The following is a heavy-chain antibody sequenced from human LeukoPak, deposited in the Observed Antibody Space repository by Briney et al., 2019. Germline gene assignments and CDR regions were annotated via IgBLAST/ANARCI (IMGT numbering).Heavy chain of an antibody. CDR3: ARDKGKITMNEVRGASDY. CDR1: GYTFSNYG. J-gene: IGHJ4*02. CDR2: ISSYNDNT. V-gene: IGHV1-18*01. Sequence: ASVKVSCKASGYTFSNYGISWVRQAPGQGLEWMGWISSYNDNTNYAQKLQGRVTMTTDTSTSTAYMELRSLRSDDTAVYYCARDKGKITMNEVRGASDYWGQGTLVTVSS. D-gene: IGHD3-22*01.